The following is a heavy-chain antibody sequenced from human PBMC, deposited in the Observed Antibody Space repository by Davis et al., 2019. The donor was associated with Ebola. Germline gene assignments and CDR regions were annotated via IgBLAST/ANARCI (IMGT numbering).Heavy chain of an antibody. Sequence: MPSETLSLTCPLSGGSISSSSYYWGWIRQPPGKGLEWIGSIYYSGSTYYNPSLKSRVTISVDTSKNQFSLKLSSVTAADTAVYYCARDQGWIAAAGLDYWGQGTLVTVSS. D-gene: IGHD6-13*01. CDR1: GGSISSSSYY. V-gene: IGHV4-39*07. CDR3: ARDQGWIAAAGLDY. CDR2: IYYSGST. J-gene: IGHJ4*02.